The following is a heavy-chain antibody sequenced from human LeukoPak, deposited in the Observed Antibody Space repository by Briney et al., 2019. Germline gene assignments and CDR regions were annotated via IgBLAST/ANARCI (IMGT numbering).Heavy chain of an antibody. V-gene: IGHV3-7*03. CDR2: IKQDGSEK. D-gene: IGHD3-9*01. J-gene: IGHJ4*02. Sequence: GGALRLSCAASGFTFSSYWMSWVRQAPGKGLEWVANIKQDGSEKYYVDSVKGRFTISRDNAKNSLYLQMNSLRAEDTAVYYCARVAHLDYDILTGSYFGYWGQGTLVTVSS. CDR3: ARVAHLDYDILTGSYFGY. CDR1: GFTFSSYW.